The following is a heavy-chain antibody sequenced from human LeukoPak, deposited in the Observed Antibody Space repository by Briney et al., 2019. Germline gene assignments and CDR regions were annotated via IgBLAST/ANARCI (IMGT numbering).Heavy chain of an antibody. CDR3: ARASRENYGSGILPDY. D-gene: IGHD3-10*01. J-gene: IGHJ4*02. CDR1: GGSISSGGYS. V-gene: IGHV4-30-4*07. Sequence: SETLSLTCAVSGGSISSGGYSWSWIRQPPGKGLEWIGYIYYSGSTYYNPSLKSRVTISVDTSKNQFSLKLSSVTAADTAVYYCARASRENYGSGILPDYWGQGTLVTVSS. CDR2: IYYSGST.